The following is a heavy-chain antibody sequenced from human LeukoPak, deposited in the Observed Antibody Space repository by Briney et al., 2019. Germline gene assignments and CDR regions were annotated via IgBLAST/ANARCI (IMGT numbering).Heavy chain of an antibody. CDR2: IYYSGST. V-gene: IGHV4-39*01. Sequence: PSETLSLTGTVSGGSISSSSYYWGWIRQPPGKGLEWIGSIYYSGSTYYNPSLKSRVTISVDTSKNQFSLKLSSVTAADTAVYYCARHLLRDIVVVPAAPKTYYFDYWGQGTLVTVSS. D-gene: IGHD2-2*01. CDR3: ARHLLRDIVVVPAAPKTYYFDY. J-gene: IGHJ4*02. CDR1: GGSISSSSYY.